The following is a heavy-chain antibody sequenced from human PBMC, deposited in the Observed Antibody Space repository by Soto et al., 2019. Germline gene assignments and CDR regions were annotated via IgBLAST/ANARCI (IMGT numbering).Heavy chain of an antibody. V-gene: IGHV4-59*12. CDR1: GDSISSYY. CDR3: ASDGELPVWFDP. J-gene: IGHJ5*02. Sequence: QVQLQESGPGLVRPSETLSLTCTVSGDSISSYYWSWIRQPPGKGLEWIGYISFTGSTIYNPSLESRTTISLDTSKNQVSLKLKSVTAADTAVYFCASDGELPVWFDPWGRGTLVTVSS. D-gene: IGHD3-10*01. CDR2: ISFTGST.